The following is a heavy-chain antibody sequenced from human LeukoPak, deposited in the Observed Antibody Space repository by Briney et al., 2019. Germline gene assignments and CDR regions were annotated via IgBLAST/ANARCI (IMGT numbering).Heavy chain of an antibody. CDR2: INPNSGGT. Sequence: ASVKVSCKASGYTFTNYYMHWVRQAPGQGLEWMGWINPNSGGTNYAQKFQGRVTMTRDTSISTAYMKLSRLRSDDTAVYYCARRKGVTSLRGYFDYWGQGTLVTVSS. V-gene: IGHV1-2*02. CDR3: ARRKGVTSLRGYFDY. J-gene: IGHJ4*02. CDR1: GYTFTNYY. D-gene: IGHD4-17*01.